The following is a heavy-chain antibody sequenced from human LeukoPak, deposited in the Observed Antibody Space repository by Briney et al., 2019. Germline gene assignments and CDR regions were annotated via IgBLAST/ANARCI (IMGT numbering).Heavy chain of an antibody. CDR1: GFTFSSYG. J-gene: IGHJ5*02. Sequence: GRSLRLSCAASGFTFSSYGMHWVRQAPGKGLEWVAVISYDGSNKYYADSAKGRFTISRDNSKNTLYLQMNSLRAEDTAVYYCAKDGLDPWGQGTLVTVSS. CDR3: AKDGLDP. V-gene: IGHV3-30*18. CDR2: ISYDGSNK.